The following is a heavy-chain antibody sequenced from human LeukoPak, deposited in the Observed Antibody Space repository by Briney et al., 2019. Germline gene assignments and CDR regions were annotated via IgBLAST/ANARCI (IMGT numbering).Heavy chain of an antibody. J-gene: IGHJ3*02. CDR1: GSSFTSYW. D-gene: IGHD3-10*01. Sequence: GESLKISCQGSGSSFTSYWIGWVRPLPGKGLDWMGVVYPGDSDTRYSPSFQGQFTISADKSISAAYLQWTSLKASDTAMYYCARFGAAFMGRGVIGDDAFDIWGQGTMVTVSS. CDR2: VYPGDSDT. CDR3: ARFGAAFMGRGVIGDDAFDI. V-gene: IGHV5-51*01.